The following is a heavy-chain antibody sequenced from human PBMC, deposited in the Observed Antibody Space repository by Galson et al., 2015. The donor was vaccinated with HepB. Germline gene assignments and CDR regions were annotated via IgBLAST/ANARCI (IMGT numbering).Heavy chain of an antibody. J-gene: IGHJ4*02. D-gene: IGHD5-24*01. V-gene: IGHV3-7*03. CDR2: IKQDGSEK. Sequence: SLRLSCAASGFTFSSYWMSWVRQAPGKGLEWVANIKQDGSEKYYVDSVKGRFTISRDNAKNSLYLQMNSLRAEDTAVYYCARDLSRWLPQSPFDYWGQGTLVTVSS. CDR3: ARDLSRWLPQSPFDY. CDR1: GFTFSSYW.